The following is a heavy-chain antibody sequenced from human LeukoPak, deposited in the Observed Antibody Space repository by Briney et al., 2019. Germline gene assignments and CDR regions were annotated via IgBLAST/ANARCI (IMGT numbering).Heavy chain of an antibody. J-gene: IGHJ5*02. CDR1: GGTFSSYA. D-gene: IGHD4-17*01. CDR3: ARSGIDYGDYRWFAP. Sequence: SVKASCKASGGTFSSYAISWVRQAPGQGLEWMGRIIPILGIANYAQKFQGRVTITADKSTSTAYMELSSLRSEDTAVYYCARSGIDYGDYRWFAPWGQGTLVTVSS. CDR2: IIPILGIA. V-gene: IGHV1-69*04.